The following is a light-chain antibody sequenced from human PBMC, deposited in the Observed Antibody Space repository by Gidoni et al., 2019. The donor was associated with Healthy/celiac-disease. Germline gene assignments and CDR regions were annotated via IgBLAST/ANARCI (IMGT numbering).Light chain of an antibody. CDR1: VLAKKY. J-gene: IGLJ2*01. V-gene: IGLV3-27*01. CDR3: YSAADNIRV. Sequence: SYELTQPSSVSVSPGQTARIPCSGDVLAKKYARWFQQKPGQAPVLVIYKDSERPSGIPERFSGSSSGTTVTLTISGAQVEDEADYYCYSAADNIRVFGGGTKLTVL. CDR2: KDS.